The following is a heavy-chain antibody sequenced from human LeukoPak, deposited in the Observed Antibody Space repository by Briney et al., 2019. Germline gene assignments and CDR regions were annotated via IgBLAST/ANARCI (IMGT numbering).Heavy chain of an antibody. Sequence: PSETLSLTCTVSGGSISSSSYYWGWIRQPPGKGLEWIGSIYYSGSTYYSPSLKSRVTISVDTSKNQFSLKLSSVTAADTAVYYCARYGIAARPTDYWGQGTLVTVSS. J-gene: IGHJ4*02. CDR3: ARYGIAARPTDY. V-gene: IGHV4-39*01. D-gene: IGHD6-6*01. CDR1: GGSISSSSYY. CDR2: IYYSGST.